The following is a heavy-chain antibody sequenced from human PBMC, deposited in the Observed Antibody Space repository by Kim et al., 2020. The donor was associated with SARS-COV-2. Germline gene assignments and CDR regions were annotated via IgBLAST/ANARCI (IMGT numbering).Heavy chain of an antibody. D-gene: IGHD4-17*01. CDR1: GFTFSSYG. Sequence: GGSLRLSCAASGFTFSSYGMHWVRQAPGKGLEWVAVISYDGSNKYYADSVKGRFTISRDNSKNTLYLQMNSLRAEDTAVYYCAKATVTTNYGMDVWGQGTTVTVSS. CDR3: AKATVTTNYGMDV. V-gene: IGHV3-30*18. J-gene: IGHJ6*02. CDR2: ISYDGSNK.